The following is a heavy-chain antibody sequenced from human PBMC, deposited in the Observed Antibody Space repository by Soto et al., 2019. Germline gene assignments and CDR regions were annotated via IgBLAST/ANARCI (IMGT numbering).Heavy chain of an antibody. D-gene: IGHD2-15*01. CDR2: ISSGSSVI. V-gene: IGHV3-48*01. Sequence: EVQLVESGGGMVQPGGSLRLSCAASGFTFSGYSMNWVRQAPGKGLEWISYISSGSSVIYYAESVKGRFTVSRDNAKNSLYLQMNSLSAEDTAVYYCARYCSGGSCYSLVYWGQGTLVTVSS. CDR1: GFTFSGYS. J-gene: IGHJ4*02. CDR3: ARYCSGGSCYSLVY.